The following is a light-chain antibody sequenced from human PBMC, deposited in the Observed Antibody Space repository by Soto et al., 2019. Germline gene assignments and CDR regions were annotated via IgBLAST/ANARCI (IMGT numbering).Light chain of an antibody. CDR3: SSYAGSNSVL. CDR2: EVT. J-gene: IGLJ2*01. V-gene: IGLV2-8*01. CDR1: SSDVCGYNY. Sequence: QSALTQPPSASGSPGQSVTISCTGMSSDVCGYNYVSWYQQHPGKAPKLMIYEVTKRPSGVPDRFSGSKSGNTASLTVSGLQAEDEADYYCSSYAGSNSVLFGGGTKVTVL.